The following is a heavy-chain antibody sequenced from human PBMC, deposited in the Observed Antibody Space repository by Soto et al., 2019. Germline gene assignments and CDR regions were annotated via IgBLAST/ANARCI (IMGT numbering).Heavy chain of an antibody. Sequence: GASVKVSCKASGYTFTSYAMHWVLQAPGQRLEWMGWINAGNGNTKYSQKFQGRVTITRDTSANTAYMELSSLRSEDTAVYYCARGLGFGGFYYYYYGMEVWGQGTTVTVSS. CDR3: ARGLGFGGFYYYYYGMEV. V-gene: IGHV1-3*01. CDR2: INAGNGNT. D-gene: IGHD3-10*01. J-gene: IGHJ6*02. CDR1: GYTFTSYA.